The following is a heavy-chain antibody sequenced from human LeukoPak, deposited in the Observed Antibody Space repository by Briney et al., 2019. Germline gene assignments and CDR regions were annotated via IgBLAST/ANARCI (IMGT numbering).Heavy chain of an antibody. J-gene: IGHJ4*02. D-gene: IGHD4-11*01. CDR3: ARAPGAGPKLTTLFLDY. Sequence: GGSLRLSCAASGFTFSDYAMHWVRQAPGKGLEYVSVISSNGGSTYYADSVKGRFTISRDNSKNTLYLQMGSLRAEDMAVYYCARAPGAGPKLTTLFLDYWGQGTLVTVSS. CDR1: GFTFSDYA. CDR2: ISSNGGST. V-gene: IGHV3-64*02.